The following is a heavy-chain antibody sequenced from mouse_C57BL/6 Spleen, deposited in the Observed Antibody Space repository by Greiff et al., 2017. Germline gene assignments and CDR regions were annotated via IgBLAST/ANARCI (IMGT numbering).Heavy chain of an antibody. Sequence: EVKVVESGGGLVQPGGSLKLSCAASGFTFSDYYMYWVRQTPEKRLEWVAYISNGGGSTYYPDTVKGRFTISRDNAKNTLYLQMSRLKSEDTAMYYCARQYYGNLYYFDYWGQGTTLTVSS. J-gene: IGHJ2*01. CDR3: ARQYYGNLYYFDY. V-gene: IGHV5-12*01. CDR1: GFTFSDYY. D-gene: IGHD2-1*01. CDR2: ISNGGGST.